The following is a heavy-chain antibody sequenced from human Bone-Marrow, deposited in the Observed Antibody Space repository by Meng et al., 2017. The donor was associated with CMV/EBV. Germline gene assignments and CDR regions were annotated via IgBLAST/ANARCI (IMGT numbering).Heavy chain of an antibody. J-gene: IGHJ6*02. CDR2: MNPNSGNT. V-gene: IGHV1-8*01. Sequence: ASVKVSCKASGYTFTSYDINWVRQATGQGLEWMGWMNPNSGNTGYAQKFQGRVTMTRNTSISTAYMELSSLRSEDTAVYYCARGPKRSYYYGKDVWGQGTTVTVSS. CDR3: ARGPKRSYYYGKDV. CDR1: GYTFTSYD. D-gene: IGHD4-17*01.